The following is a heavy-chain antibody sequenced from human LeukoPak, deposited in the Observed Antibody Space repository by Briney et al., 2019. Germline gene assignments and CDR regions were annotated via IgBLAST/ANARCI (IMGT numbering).Heavy chain of an antibody. CDR2: INHSGST. V-gene: IGHV4-34*01. Sequence: ETLSLTCAVYGGSFSGYYWSWIRQPPGKGLEWIGEINHSGSTNYNPSLKSRVTISVDTSKDQFSLKLSSVTAADTAVYYCARGLGFGELGSYYFDYWGQGTLVTVSS. D-gene: IGHD3-10*01. J-gene: IGHJ4*02. CDR1: GGSFSGYY. CDR3: ARGLGFGELGSYYFDY.